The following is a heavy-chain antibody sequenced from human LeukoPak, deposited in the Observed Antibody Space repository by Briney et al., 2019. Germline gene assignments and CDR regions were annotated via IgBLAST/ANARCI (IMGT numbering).Heavy chain of an antibody. D-gene: IGHD1-1*01. CDR2: VYHDGTP. Sequence: SGTLSLTCAVSVGSISSGNWWSWVRQSPGKGLEWIGEVYHDGTPNYNPSLKSRVTISADTFKNHFSLKLTSVTAADTAVYYCATAPILRGEAGEQYKYGMDVWGQGTTVIVSS. V-gene: IGHV4-4*02. CDR3: ATAPILRGEAGEQYKYGMDV. CDR1: VGSISSGNW. J-gene: IGHJ6*02.